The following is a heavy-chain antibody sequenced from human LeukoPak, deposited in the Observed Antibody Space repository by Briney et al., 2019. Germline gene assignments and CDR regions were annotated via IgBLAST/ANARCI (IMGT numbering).Heavy chain of an antibody. Sequence: ASMKVSCKASGYSFTSYDINWMRQASGQGLEWLGWMNPDSGGTGYAQKFKGRITMTSDNSISTAYMELSSLRAEDTAVYYCARPSGGVGFLVDPGGQEPLVTVSS. CDR2: MNPDSGGT. J-gene: IGHJ5*02. V-gene: IGHV1-8*01. CDR1: GYSFTSYD. CDR3: ARPSGGVGFLVDP. D-gene: IGHD3-16*01.